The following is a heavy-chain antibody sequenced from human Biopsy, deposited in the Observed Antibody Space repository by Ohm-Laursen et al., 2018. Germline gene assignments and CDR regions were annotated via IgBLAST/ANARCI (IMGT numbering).Heavy chain of an antibody. Sequence: SSVKVSRKASGYTFTSYDITWVRQASGQGPEWIGWLNPVSGNSNFGQKFRGRVTVTSDTSISTAYMELSGLTSDDTATYYCGRAVRNQLLTDPWGQGTLVTVTS. CDR1: GYTFTSYD. CDR3: GRAVRNQLLTDP. CDR2: LNPVSGNS. D-gene: IGHD1-7*01. V-gene: IGHV1-8*01. J-gene: IGHJ5*02.